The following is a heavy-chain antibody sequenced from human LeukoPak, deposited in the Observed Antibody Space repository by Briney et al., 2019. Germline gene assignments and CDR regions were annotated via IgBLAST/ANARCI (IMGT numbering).Heavy chain of an antibody. J-gene: IGHJ3*02. CDR1: GFSFGSYS. CDR2: ITSSGSYI. Sequence: GESLRLSCAVSGFSFGSYSMNWVRQAPGKGLEWVSSITSSGSYIRYAYSVKGRFTTSRDNAKNSLYQQMNSLRAEDTAVYYCARKGYYDSGTFDIWGQGTMVTVSS. CDR3: ARKGYYDSGTFDI. V-gene: IGHV3-21*01. D-gene: IGHD3-22*01.